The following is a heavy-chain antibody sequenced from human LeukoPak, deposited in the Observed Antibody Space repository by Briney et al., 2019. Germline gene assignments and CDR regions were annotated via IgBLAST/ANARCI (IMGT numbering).Heavy chain of an antibody. Sequence: ASVKVSCKASGFTFSAYFIHWVRQAPGQGLEWMGWINPASGGTTYAQKFQGRVTMTRDTSISTAYVDLSSLRSDDTAVYYCSRVAEATTMVSPDYFDYWGPGTLVTVSP. CDR3: SRVAEATTMVSPDYFDY. J-gene: IGHJ4*01. CDR1: GFTFSAYF. V-gene: IGHV1-2*02. D-gene: IGHD4-23*01. CDR2: INPASGGT.